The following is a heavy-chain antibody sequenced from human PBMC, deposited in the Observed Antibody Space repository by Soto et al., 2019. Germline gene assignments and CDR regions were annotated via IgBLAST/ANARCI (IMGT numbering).Heavy chain of an antibody. CDR2: INPNSGGT. D-gene: IGHD1-7*01. J-gene: IGHJ3*02. Sequence: QVQLVQSGAEVKKPGASVKVSCKASGYTFTGYYMHWVRQAPGQGLEWMGWINPNSGGTNYAQKFQGWVTMTRDTSISTAYMELSRLRSDDTAVYYCARVNWNYSPWGAFDIWGQGTMVTVSS. V-gene: IGHV1-2*04. CDR1: GYTFTGYY. CDR3: ARVNWNYSPWGAFDI.